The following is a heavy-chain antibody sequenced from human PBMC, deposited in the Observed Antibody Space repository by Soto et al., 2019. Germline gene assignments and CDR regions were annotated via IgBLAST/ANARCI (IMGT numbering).Heavy chain of an antibody. V-gene: IGHV3-11*04. D-gene: IGHD3-9*01. CDR3: ARNTGYDILTGYYEVAFDI. Sequence: GGSLRLSCAASGFVFRDWFMSWIRQAPGKGLEWISYISEGSGRATRYADSVKGRFTISRDNSKNTLYLQMGSLRAEDMAVYYCARNTGYDILTGYYEVAFDIWGQGTMVTV. CDR2: ISEGSGRAT. J-gene: IGHJ3*02. CDR1: GFVFRDWF.